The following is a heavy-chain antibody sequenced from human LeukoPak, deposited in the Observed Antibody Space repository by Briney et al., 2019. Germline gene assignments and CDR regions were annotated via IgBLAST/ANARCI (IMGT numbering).Heavy chain of an antibody. J-gene: IGHJ4*02. CDR1: GFTFSSYG. V-gene: IGHV3-30*02. Sequence: GGSLRLSCAASGFTFSSYGMHWVRQAPGKGLEWVAFIRYDGSNKYYADSVKGRFTISRDNSKNTLYLQMNSLKTEDTAVYYCTTPDIVATGGWYYFDYWGQGTLVTVSS. CDR3: TTPDIVATGGWYYFDY. D-gene: IGHD5-12*01. CDR2: IRYDGSNK.